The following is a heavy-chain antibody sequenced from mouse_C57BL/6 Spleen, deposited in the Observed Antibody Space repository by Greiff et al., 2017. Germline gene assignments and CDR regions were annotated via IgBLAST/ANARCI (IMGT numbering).Heavy chain of an antibody. CDR1: GFTFSDYY. V-gene: IGHV5-16*01. CDR2: INYDGSST. CDR3: ARAHYEYGGFAY. D-gene: IGHD2-4*01. J-gene: IGHJ3*01. Sequence: DVKLVESEGGLVQPGSSMKLSCTASGFTFSDYYMAWVRQVPEKGLEWVANINYDGSSTYYLDSLKSRFIISRDNAKNILYLQMSSLKSEDPATYYCARAHYEYGGFAYWGQRTLVTVSA.